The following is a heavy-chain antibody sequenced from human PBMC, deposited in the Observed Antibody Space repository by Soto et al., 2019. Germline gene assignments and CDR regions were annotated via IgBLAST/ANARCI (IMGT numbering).Heavy chain of an antibody. D-gene: IGHD5-18*01. V-gene: IGHV4-30-4*08. J-gene: IGHJ6*02. CDR3: ARSMDQYYYSSAMDA. CDR1: GGSISTGDYY. Sequence: PSETLSLTCTVSGGSISTGDYYWSWIRQPRGKGLEWIGYIYYSGSTYYNPSVKSRVTISLDASNNRFSLILSLVSAADTAVYYCARSMDQYYYSSAMDAWGQGTTVTV. CDR2: IYYSGST.